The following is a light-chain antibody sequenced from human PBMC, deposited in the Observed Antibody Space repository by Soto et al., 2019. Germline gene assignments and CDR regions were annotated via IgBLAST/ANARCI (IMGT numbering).Light chain of an antibody. CDR3: SSYAGSNNFGV. CDR1: SSDVGGYNY. J-gene: IGLJ2*01. V-gene: IGLV2-8*01. Sequence: QSALTQPPSASGSPGQSVTISCTGTSSDVGGYNYVSWYQLHPGKAPKLMIYGVTKRPSGVPDRFSGSKSGNTASLTVSGLQAEDEADYYCSSYAGSNNFGVFGGGTKLTVL. CDR2: GVT.